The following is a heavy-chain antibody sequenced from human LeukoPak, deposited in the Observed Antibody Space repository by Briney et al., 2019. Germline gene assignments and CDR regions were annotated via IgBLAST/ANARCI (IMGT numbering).Heavy chain of an antibody. CDR3: AKDLSYGSPWFDP. D-gene: IGHD3-10*01. J-gene: IGHJ5*02. V-gene: IGHV3-33*06. CDR2: IWYDGSKT. CDR1: GFTFSSYG. Sequence: GGSLRLSCATSGFTFSSYGMHWVRQTPGKGLEWVADIWYDGSKTYYADSVKGRFTISRDYSKNTLYLQKNNLRAEDTAVYYCAKDLSYGSPWFDPWGQGTLVTVSS.